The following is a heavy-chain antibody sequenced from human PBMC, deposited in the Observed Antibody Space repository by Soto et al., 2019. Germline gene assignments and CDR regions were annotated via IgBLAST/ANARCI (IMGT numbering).Heavy chain of an antibody. Sequence: QVQLVQSGAEEKKPGASVKVSCKASGYTFTSYAMHWVRQAPGQRLEWMGWINAGNGNTKYSQKFQGRVTITRDRSASTGYRELSSLRSEDTAVYYCARGTVVTHFDYWGQGTLVTVSS. D-gene: IGHD2-15*01. V-gene: IGHV1-3*05. CDR3: ARGTVVTHFDY. J-gene: IGHJ4*02. CDR1: GYTFTSYA. CDR2: INAGNGNT.